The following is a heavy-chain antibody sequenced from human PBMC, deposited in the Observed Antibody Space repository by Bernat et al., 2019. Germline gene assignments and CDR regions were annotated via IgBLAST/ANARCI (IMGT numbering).Heavy chain of an antibody. Sequence: EVQLVQSGAEVKKPGESLRISCKGSGYSFTSYWISWVRQMPGKGLEWMGRIDPSDSYTNYSPAFQEHVTISTDKTISTAYLQWSSLKASDTAMYYCARGRYFDWLANHNWFDPWGQGNLVTVSS. CDR1: GYSFTSYW. CDR2: IDPSDSYT. J-gene: IGHJ5*02. D-gene: IGHD3-9*01. CDR3: ARGRYFDWLANHNWFDP. V-gene: IGHV5-10-1*03.